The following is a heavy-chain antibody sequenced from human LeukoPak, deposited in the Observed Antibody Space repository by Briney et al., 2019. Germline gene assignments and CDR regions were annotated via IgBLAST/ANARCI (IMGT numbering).Heavy chain of an antibody. CDR3: AKVPHYYYGSGSFQFDY. J-gene: IGHJ4*02. Sequence: GGSLRLSCAASGFTFSDYTMNWVRQAPGKGLEWVSAISGSGGSGGSTDYADSVKGRFTISRDNSKNTLYLQMNSLRAEDTAVYYCAKVPHYYYGSGSFQFDYWGQGTLVAVSS. D-gene: IGHD3-10*01. CDR2: ISGSGGSGGST. CDR1: GFTFSDYT. V-gene: IGHV3-23*01.